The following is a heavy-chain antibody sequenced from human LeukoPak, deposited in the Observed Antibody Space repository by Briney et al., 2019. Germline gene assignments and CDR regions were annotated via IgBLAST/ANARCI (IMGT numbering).Heavy chain of an antibody. V-gene: IGHV4-59*12. J-gene: IGHJ6*03. CDR3: ARRPRRGPVVPAAPLYYYYYMDV. D-gene: IGHD2-2*01. CDR2: IYYSGST. CDR1: GGSISSYY. Sequence: SETLSLTCTVSGGSISSYYWSWIRQPPGKGLEWIGYIYYSGSTNYNPSLKSRVTISVDTSKNQFSLKLSSVTAADTAVYYCARRPRRGPVVPAAPLYYYYYMDVWGKGTTVTVSS.